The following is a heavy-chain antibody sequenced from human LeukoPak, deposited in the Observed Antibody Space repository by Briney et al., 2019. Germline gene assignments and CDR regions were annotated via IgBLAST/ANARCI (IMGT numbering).Heavy chain of an antibody. CDR1: GFTSSAYW. V-gene: IGHV3-7*01. J-gene: IGHJ4*01. CDR2: IKPDGTGK. Sequence: PGGSLRLSCAASGFTSSAYWMSWVRQAPGKGLEWVACIKPDGTGKYYVDSVRGRFSISRDNAKNSLYLELNSLRAEDTGVYFCARDRGWQQFDYWGQGTLVTVSS. D-gene: IGHD5-24*01. CDR3: ARDRGWQQFDY.